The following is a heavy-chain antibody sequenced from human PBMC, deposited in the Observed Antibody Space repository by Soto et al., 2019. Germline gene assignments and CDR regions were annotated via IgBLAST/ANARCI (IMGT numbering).Heavy chain of an antibody. D-gene: IGHD4-4*01. CDR1: GFTVSSNY. CDR3: ARCNYVAYYYYYMDV. CDR2: IYSGGST. J-gene: IGHJ6*03. Sequence: EVQLVESGGGLVQPGGSLRLSCAASGFTVSSNYMSWVRQAPGKGLEWVSVIYSGGSTYYADSVKGRFTISRHNSKNTLYLQMNSLRAEDTAVYYCARCNYVAYYYYYMDVWGKGTTVTVSS. V-gene: IGHV3-53*04.